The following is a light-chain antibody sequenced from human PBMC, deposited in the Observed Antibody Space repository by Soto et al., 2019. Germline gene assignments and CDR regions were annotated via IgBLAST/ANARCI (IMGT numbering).Light chain of an antibody. J-gene: IGLJ1*01. Sequence: QSVLTQPPSVSGAPGQRVTISCTGSSSNIGAGYDVSWYQQLPGTAPKFLIYGNTDRPSGVPDRFSGSKSGISASLAITGLQAEDEADYYCQSYDSSLSGYVFGTGTQLTVL. CDR2: GNT. CDR3: QSYDSSLSGYV. CDR1: SSNIGAGYD. V-gene: IGLV1-40*01.